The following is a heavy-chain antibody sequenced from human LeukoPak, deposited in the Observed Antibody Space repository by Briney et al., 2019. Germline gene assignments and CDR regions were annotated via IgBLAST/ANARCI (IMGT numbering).Heavy chain of an antibody. J-gene: IGHJ4*02. CDR3: ARGDYDYVWGSYRFSYFDY. Sequence: SETLSLTCTVSGASISSDYWNWIRQPPGKGLEWIGYIHYTGTTNYNPSLKSRVTISVDTSKTQFSLKLNSVTAADTAVYYCARGDYDYVWGSYRFSYFDYWGQGTLVTVSS. CDR2: IHYTGTT. V-gene: IGHV4-59*01. D-gene: IGHD3-16*02. CDR1: GASISSDY.